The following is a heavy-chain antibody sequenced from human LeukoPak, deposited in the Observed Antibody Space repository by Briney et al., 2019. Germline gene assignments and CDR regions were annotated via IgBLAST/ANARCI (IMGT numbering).Heavy chain of an antibody. D-gene: IGHD2-2*02. J-gene: IGHJ6*02. Sequence: GGSLRLFCAASGFTFSSYSMNWVRQAPGKGLEWVSSISSSSSYIFYADSVKGRFTISRDNAKNSLYLQMNSLRAEDTAVYYCARAWCSSTSCYNYYYYGMDVWGQGTTVTVSS. CDR3: ARAWCSSTSCYNYYYYGMDV. V-gene: IGHV3-21*01. CDR1: GFTFSSYS. CDR2: ISSSSSYI.